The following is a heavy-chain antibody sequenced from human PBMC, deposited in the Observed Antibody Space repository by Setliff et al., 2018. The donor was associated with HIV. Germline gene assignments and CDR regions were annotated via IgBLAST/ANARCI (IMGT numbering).Heavy chain of an antibody. CDR3: SRSGVPPYYYYGMDV. CDR1: GYTFTTYG. V-gene: IGHV1-18*04. CDR2: INSYNGNT. Sequence: ASVKVSCKASGYTFTTYGVNWVRQAPGQGLEWMGWINSYNGNTKFAQKFQGRVTMTTDTSTTTAVMELRSLKADDTGIYYCSRSGVPPYYYYGMDVWGQGTTVTVSS. D-gene: IGHD3-10*01. J-gene: IGHJ6*02.